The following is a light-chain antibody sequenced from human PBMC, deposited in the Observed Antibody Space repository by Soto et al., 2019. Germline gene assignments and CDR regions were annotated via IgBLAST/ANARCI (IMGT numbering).Light chain of an antibody. V-gene: IGKV1-9*01. CDR3: QQLNSYPQT. Sequence: DIQLTQSPPFLSASIGDRVTITCRASQGISTFLAWFQQKPGKAPKLLIYGASTLQSGVPSRFSGSGSGTEFTLTISSLQPEDFATYYCQQLNSYPQTFGGGSKVEIK. CDR1: QGISTF. CDR2: GAS. J-gene: IGKJ4*01.